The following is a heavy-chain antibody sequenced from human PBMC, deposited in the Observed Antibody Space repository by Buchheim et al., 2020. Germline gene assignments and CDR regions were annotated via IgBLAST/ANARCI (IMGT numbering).Heavy chain of an antibody. J-gene: IGHJ5*02. V-gene: IGHV4-30-4*01. D-gene: IGHD3-10*01. CDR2: IYYSGST. CDR3: ARASGYYGSGSYYRLNLNWIDP. Sequence: QVQLQESGPGLVKPSQTLSLTCSVSGGSMSNGDYYWSWIRQPPGKGLEWIGYIYYSGSTDYNPSLKSRVTISVDTSKNQFSLKLSSVTAADTAVYDCARASGYYGSGSYYRLNLNWIDPWGQGTL. CDR1: GGSMSNGDYY.